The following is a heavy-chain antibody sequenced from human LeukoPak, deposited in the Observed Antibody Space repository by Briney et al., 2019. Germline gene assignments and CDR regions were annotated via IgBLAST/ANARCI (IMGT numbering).Heavy chain of an antibody. Sequence: GGSLRLSCATSGFSFSDNYMSWIRQAPGKGLQWLSYISGDGYDINYADSVKRRFTVARDNAKNALYLQMNSLGVEDTAIYYCATKAREAPEWGQGTLVTVSS. V-gene: IGHV3-11*01. CDR3: ATKAREAPE. CDR2: ISGDGYDI. CDR1: GFSFSDNY. J-gene: IGHJ4*02. D-gene: IGHD1/OR15-1a*01.